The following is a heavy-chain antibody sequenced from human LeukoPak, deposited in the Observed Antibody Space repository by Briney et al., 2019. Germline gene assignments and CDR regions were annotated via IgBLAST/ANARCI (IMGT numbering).Heavy chain of an antibody. CDR3: AKDAQRGFDYSNSLQN. CDR1: GFTFSHYG. CDR2: IWSDGSDK. D-gene: IGHD4-11*01. Sequence: GGSLRLSCAASGFTFSHYGMHWVRQTPGAGLEWVAVIWSDGSDKYYAKSVKGRFAISRDNSKNSLYLQMNSLRAEDTAVYYCAKDAQRGFDYSNSLQNWGQGILVTVSS. J-gene: IGHJ1*01. V-gene: IGHV3-33*06.